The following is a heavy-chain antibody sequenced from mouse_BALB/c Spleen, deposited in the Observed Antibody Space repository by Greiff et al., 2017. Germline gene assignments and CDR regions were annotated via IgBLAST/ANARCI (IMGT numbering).Heavy chain of an antibody. CDR2: ISDGGSYT. CDR1: GFTFSDYY. CDR3: ARGGGAWFAY. Sequence: DVMLVESGGGLVKPGGSLKLSCAASGFTFSDYYIYLVRQTPEKRLEWVATISDGGSYTYYPDSVKGRFTISRDNAKNNLYLQMSSLKSEDTAMYYCARGGGAWFAYWGQGTLVTVSA. J-gene: IGHJ3*01. V-gene: IGHV5-4*02.